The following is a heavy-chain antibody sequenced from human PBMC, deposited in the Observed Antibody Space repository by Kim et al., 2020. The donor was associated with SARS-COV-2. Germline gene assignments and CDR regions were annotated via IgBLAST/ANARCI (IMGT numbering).Heavy chain of an antibody. D-gene: IGHD2-15*01. J-gene: IGHJ4*02. Sequence: SLKGRVTKSVDTSKNQFSLRLSSVTAADTAVYYCARVGALYCSGGSCLDYWGQGTLVTVSS. CDR3: ARVGALYCSGGSCLDY. V-gene: IGHV4-34*01.